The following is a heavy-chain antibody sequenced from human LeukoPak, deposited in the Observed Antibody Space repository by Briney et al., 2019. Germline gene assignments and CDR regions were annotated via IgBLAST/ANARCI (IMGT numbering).Heavy chain of an antibody. CDR1: GFTFSSYA. V-gene: IGHV3-64*01. J-gene: IGHJ3*02. CDR3: ARSGSSSPEDAFDI. D-gene: IGHD6-13*01. Sequence: GGSLXLSCAASGFTFSSYAMHWVRQAPGKGLEYVSAISSNGGSTYYANSVKGRFTISRDNSKNTLYLQMGSLRAEDMAVYYCARSGSSSPEDAFDIWGQGTMVTVSS. CDR2: ISSNGGST.